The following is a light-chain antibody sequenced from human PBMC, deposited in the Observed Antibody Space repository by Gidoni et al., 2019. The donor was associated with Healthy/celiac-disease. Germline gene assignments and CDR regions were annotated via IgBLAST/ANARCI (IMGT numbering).Light chain of an antibody. Sequence: QSALTQPASVSGSSGQSSTISCTGTSSDVGSDNLVSWYQPHPGKDPKLMIYEGSKRPSGVSNRFSGSKSGNTASLTISGLQAEDEADYYCCSYAGSSTWVFGGGTKLTVL. CDR2: EGS. CDR3: CSYAGSSTWV. CDR1: SSDVGSDNL. J-gene: IGLJ3*02. V-gene: IGLV2-23*01.